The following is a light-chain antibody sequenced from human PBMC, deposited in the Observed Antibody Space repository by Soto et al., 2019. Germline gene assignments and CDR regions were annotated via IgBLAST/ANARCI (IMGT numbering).Light chain of an antibody. Sequence: QSVLTQPASVSGSPGQSITISCTGTSSDVGGYNYVSWYQQHPGKAPKLMIYDVSNRPSGVSNRFSGSKSGNTASLTISGLQAKDEADYYCSSYTSSSTVVFGGGTKLTVL. CDR3: SSYTSSSTVV. CDR1: SSDVGGYNY. V-gene: IGLV2-14*01. J-gene: IGLJ2*01. CDR2: DVS.